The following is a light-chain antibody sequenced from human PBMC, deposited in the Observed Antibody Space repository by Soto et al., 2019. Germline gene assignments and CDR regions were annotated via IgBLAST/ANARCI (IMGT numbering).Light chain of an antibody. V-gene: IGKV1-17*01. Sequence: DIQMTQSPSSLSASVGDRVTITCRASQGIRNDLGWYQQKPGKAPKRLIYAASSLQSGVPSRFSGSGSGTGFPLPNRRPQAEDFATYYCLQHNSYPLTFGGGTKVEIK. J-gene: IGKJ4*01. CDR1: QGIRND. CDR3: LQHNSYPLT. CDR2: AAS.